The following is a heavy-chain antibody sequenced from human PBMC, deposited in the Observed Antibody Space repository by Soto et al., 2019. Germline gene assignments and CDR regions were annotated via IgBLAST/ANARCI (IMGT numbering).Heavy chain of an antibody. J-gene: IGHJ6*02. CDR2: ILNDGSNK. V-gene: IGHV3-30*04. CDR1: GFTFNSYA. Sequence: GGSLRLSCAASGFTFNSYAMYWVRQAPGKGLEWVAAILNDGSNKYYADSVKGRFTISRDNSKNTLYLQMNSLRPEDTAVYYCARDHHWKGQLDYYYGMDVWGQGTTVTVSS. CDR3: ARDHHWKGQLDYYYGMDV. D-gene: IGHD1-1*01.